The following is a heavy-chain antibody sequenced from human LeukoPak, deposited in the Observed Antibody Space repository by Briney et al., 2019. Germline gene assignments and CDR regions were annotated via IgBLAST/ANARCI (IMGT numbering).Heavy chain of an antibody. V-gene: IGHV1-2*02. D-gene: IGHD1-26*01. CDR1: GYTLTGYY. J-gene: IGHJ4*02. CDR3: ARIRGGNNYHFDY. Sequence: GASVKVSCKAAGYTLTGYYMHWVRQAPGQRLEWMGWINPYSGGTNYAQNFQGRVTMTRDTSISTGYMELSRLGSDDTAVYYCARIRGGNNYHFDYWGQGTLVTVSS. CDR2: INPYSGGT.